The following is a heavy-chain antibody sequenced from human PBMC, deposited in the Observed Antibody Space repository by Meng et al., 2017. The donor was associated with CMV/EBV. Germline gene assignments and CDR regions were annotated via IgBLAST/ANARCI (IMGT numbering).Heavy chain of an antibody. J-gene: IGHJ3*02. CDR3: ARESPIGVDI. D-gene: IGHD2/OR15-2a*01. V-gene: IGHV3-48*04. CDR2: ISSSSSTI. CDR1: GFTFSSYS. Sequence: GESLKISCAASGFTFSSYSMNWVRQAPGKWLEWVSYISSSSSTIYYADSVKGRFTISRDNAKNSLYLQMNSLRAEDTAVYYCARESPIGVDIWGQGTMVTVSS.